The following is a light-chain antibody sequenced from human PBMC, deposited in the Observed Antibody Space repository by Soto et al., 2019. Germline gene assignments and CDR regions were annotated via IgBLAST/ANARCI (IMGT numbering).Light chain of an antibody. CDR3: QQYGSSHPLT. J-gene: IGKJ4*02. Sequence: EIVLTQSPGTLSLSPGERATLSCRASHSVSSSYLAWYQQKPGQAPRLLIYGASSRATGIPDRFSRSGSRTDFTLSISRLEPEDLAVYYWQQYGSSHPLTFGGGTKVEIK. CDR2: GAS. V-gene: IGKV3-20*01. CDR1: HSVSSSY.